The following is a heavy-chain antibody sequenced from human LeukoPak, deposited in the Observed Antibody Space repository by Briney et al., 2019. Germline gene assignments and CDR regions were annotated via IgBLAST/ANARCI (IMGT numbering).Heavy chain of an antibody. J-gene: IGHJ5*02. V-gene: IGHV4-59*01. CDR2: IYYSGRT. D-gene: IGHD6-19*01. Sequence: SETLSLTCTVSGGSISSYYWSWVRQPPGKGLEWLGYIYYSGRTNYNPSRKSRVSISVETSKNQVSLKLSSVTAADTAVYYCARDKRQWLHKGGNWFDPWGQGTLVTVSS. CDR1: GGSISSYY. CDR3: ARDKRQWLHKGGNWFDP.